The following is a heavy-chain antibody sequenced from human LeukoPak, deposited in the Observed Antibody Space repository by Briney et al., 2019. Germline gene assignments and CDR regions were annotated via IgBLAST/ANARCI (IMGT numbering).Heavy chain of an antibody. J-gene: IGHJ5*02. CDR2: ISTNGDIT. CDR3: AADGANYDPWIGPFDP. V-gene: IGHV3-23*01. D-gene: IGHD3-3*01. CDR1: GFRFNRYG. Sequence: GGSLRLSCAASGFRFNRYGMSWVRQDPGKGLEWVSGISTNGDITYYSDFGKGRFTISRDNSKNMVYLQMNSLRVEDTAVYYCAADGANYDPWIGPFDPWGQGTLVIVSS.